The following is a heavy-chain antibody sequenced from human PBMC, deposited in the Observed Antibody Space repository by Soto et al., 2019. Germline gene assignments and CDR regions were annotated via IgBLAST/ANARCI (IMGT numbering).Heavy chain of an antibody. J-gene: IGHJ4*02. CDR1: GFTFSSYA. Sequence: GGSLSLACAASGFTFSSYAMTWVRQAPGKGLEWVSGVSGTGGSAYYADSVKGRFTISRDKSTNTLYLHMNSLRAEDTAVYYCARGSAYSDYDLEYWGQGTLVTVSS. V-gene: IGHV3-23*01. CDR2: VSGTGGSA. D-gene: IGHD4-17*01. CDR3: ARGSAYSDYDLEY.